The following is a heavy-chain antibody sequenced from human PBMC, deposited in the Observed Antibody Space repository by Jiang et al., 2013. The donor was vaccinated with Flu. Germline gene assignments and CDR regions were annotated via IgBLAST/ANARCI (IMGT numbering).Heavy chain of an antibody. V-gene: IGHV3-23*01. CDR2: ISGSGGST. Sequence: QLLESGGGLVQPGGSLRLSCAASGFTFSSYAMSWVRQAPGKGLEWVSAISGSGGSTYYADSVKGRFTISRDNSKNTLYLQMNSLRAEDTAVYYCAKEPTYYYDSTGAFDIWGQGTMVTVSS. D-gene: IGHD3-22*01. CDR3: AKEPTYYYDSTGAFDI. CDR1: GFTFSSYA. J-gene: IGHJ3*02.